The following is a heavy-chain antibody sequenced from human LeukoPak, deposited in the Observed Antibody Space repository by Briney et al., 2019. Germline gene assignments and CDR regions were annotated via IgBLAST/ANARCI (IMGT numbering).Heavy chain of an antibody. CDR3: ARDPIAAAGAKSFDY. CDR1: GGSFNGYY. Sequence: SETLSLTCGVYGGSFNGYYWNWIRQPPGKGLEWIGEINHSGSTNYNPSLKSRVTISVDTSKNQFSLKLSSVTAADTAVYYCARDPIAAAGAKSFDYWGQGTLVTVSS. J-gene: IGHJ4*02. D-gene: IGHD6-13*01. CDR2: INHSGST. V-gene: IGHV4-34*01.